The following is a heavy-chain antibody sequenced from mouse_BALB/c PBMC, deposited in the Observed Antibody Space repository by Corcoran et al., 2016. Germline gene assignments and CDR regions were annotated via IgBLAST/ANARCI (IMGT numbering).Heavy chain of an antibody. CDR1: GYSFTSYY. CDR3: ARCPDGYPLMDY. CDR2: IFPGSGNT. J-gene: IGHJ4*01. V-gene: IGHV1-66*01. D-gene: IGHD2-3*01. Sequence: QVQLQQSGPELVKPGASVKISCKASGYSFTSYYIHWVKQRPGQGLEWIGWIFPGSGNTKYNEKFKGKATLTADTSSSTAYMQLSSLTSEDSAVYFCARCPDGYPLMDYWGQGTSVTVSS.